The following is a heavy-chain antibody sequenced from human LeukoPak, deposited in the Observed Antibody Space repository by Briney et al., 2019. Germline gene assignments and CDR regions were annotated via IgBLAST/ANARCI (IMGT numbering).Heavy chain of an antibody. Sequence: GASVNVSCKASGYTFTGYYMHWVRQAPGQGLEWMGWINPNSGGTNYAQKFQGRVTMTRDTSISTAYMELSRLRSDDTAVYYCAGDPPPYYGSGSYNDWGQGTLVTVSS. CDR3: AGDPPPYYGSGSYND. CDR2: INPNSGGT. CDR1: GYTFTGYY. J-gene: IGHJ4*02. D-gene: IGHD3-10*01. V-gene: IGHV1-2*02.